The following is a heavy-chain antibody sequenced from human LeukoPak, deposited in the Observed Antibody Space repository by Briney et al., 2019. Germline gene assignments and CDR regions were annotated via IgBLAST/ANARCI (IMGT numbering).Heavy chain of an antibody. CDR2: INQDGTLK. CDR1: GFTFSTYW. D-gene: IGHD2-8*01. Sequence: PGGSLRLSCAASGFTFSTYWMSWVRQAPGKGLEWVANINQDGTLKYYVASVKGRFPISRDNAKNSLYLHMNSLRAEDTARYYCARHWNVLDDGDYWGQGTLVTVSS. V-gene: IGHV3-7*01. CDR3: ARHWNVLDDGDY. J-gene: IGHJ4*02.